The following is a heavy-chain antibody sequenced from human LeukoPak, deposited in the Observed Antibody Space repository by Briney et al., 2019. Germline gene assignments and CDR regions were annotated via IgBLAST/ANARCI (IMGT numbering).Heavy chain of an antibody. CDR3: ARGITSGYLPTAFGY. CDR1: GYTFPIYW. J-gene: IGHJ4*02. D-gene: IGHD3-3*01. V-gene: IGHV5-51*01. Sequence: LGESLKISCKGSGYTFPIYWIGWVRQMPGKGLEWMGIIYPGDSDTRYSPSFQGQVTISANKSISTAYLQWSSLKASDTAMYYCARGITSGYLPTAFGYWGQGTLVTVSS. CDR2: IYPGDSDT.